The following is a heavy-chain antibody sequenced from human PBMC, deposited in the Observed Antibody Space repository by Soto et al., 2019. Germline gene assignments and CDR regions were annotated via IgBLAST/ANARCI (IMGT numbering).Heavy chain of an antibody. V-gene: IGHV4-34*01. CDR2: INHSGST. Sequence: ETLSLTCPVYGGSFSGYYWSWIRQPPGKGLEWIGEINHSGSTNYNPSLKSRVTISVDTSKNQFSLKLSSVTAADTAVYYCARGQELLWFGELLNYGMDVWGQGTTVTVSS. CDR1: GGSFSGYY. D-gene: IGHD3-10*01. CDR3: ARGQELLWFGELLNYGMDV. J-gene: IGHJ6*02.